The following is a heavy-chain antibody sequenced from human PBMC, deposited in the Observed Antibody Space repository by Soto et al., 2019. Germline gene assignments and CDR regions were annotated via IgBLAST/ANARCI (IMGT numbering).Heavy chain of an antibody. V-gene: IGHV1-3*01. J-gene: IGHJ5*02. CDR1: GYTFSSYA. CDR2: INAGNGNT. Sequence: GAPVKVSCKASGYTFSSYAMNWVRQAPGQRLEWMGWINAGNGNTKYSQKFQGRVTITRDTSASTAYMELSSLRSEDTAVYYCARGVSTVTPNWFDPWGQGSLVTVSS. CDR3: ARGVSTVTPNWFDP. D-gene: IGHD4-17*01.